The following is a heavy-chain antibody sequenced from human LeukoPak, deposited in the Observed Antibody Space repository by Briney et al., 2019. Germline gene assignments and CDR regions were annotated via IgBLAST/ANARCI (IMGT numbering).Heavy chain of an antibody. V-gene: IGHV4-38-2*02. Sequence: SETLSLTCTVSGYSISSGYYWGWIRQPPGKGLEWIGSIYHSGSTYYNPSLKSRVTISVDTSKNQFSLKLSSVTAADTAVYYCARLAAAGSLGWFDPWGQGTLVTVSS. D-gene: IGHD6-13*01. CDR2: IYHSGST. CDR1: GYSISSGYY. CDR3: ARLAAAGSLGWFDP. J-gene: IGHJ5*02.